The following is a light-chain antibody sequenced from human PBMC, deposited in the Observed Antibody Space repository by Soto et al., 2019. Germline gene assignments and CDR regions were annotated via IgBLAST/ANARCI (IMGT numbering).Light chain of an antibody. Sequence: DIAMTQSPSPLSLSAGEGVTLSCKSSQSVTVNSLAWYQQKPGQAPRLIIYAASTRAAAVPDRFTGSGSGTDFALTISRLEPEDVGVYYCQQYGDSPLTSGPGTKVDIK. V-gene: IGKV3-20*01. J-gene: IGKJ3*01. CDR2: AAS. CDR1: QSVTVNS. CDR3: QQYGDSPLT.